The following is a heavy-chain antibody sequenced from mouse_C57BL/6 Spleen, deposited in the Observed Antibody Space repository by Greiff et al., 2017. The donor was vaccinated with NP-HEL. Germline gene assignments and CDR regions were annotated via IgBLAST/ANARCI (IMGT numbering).Heavy chain of an antibody. V-gene: IGHV3-6*01. CDR2: ISYDGSN. CDR3: AREDYDYDLDY. D-gene: IGHD2-4*01. CDR1: GYSITSGYY. Sequence: EVQLQESGPGLVKPSQSLSLTCSVTGYSITSGYYWNWIRQFPGNKLEWMGYISYDGSNNYNPSLKNRISITRDTSKNQFFLKLNSVTTEDTATYYCAREDYDYDLDYWGQGTTLTVSS. J-gene: IGHJ2*01.